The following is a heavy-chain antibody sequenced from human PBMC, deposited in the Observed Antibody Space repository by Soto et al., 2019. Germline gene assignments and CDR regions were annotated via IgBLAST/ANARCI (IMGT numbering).Heavy chain of an antibody. Sequence: GGSLRLSCAASGFTFDDYAMHWVRQAPGKGLEWVSLISGDGGSTYYADSVKGRFTISRDNSKNSLYLQMNSLRTEDTALYYCVKDELFYDSSGYYYGAFDIWGQGTMVTVSS. D-gene: IGHD3-22*01. V-gene: IGHV3-43*02. CDR2: ISGDGGST. J-gene: IGHJ3*02. CDR3: VKDELFYDSSGYYYGAFDI. CDR1: GFTFDDYA.